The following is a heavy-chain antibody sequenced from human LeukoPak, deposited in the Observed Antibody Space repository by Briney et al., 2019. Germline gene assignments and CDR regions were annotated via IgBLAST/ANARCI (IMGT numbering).Heavy chain of an antibody. V-gene: IGHV3-48*03. CDR2: ISNSGTAI. CDR1: GFTFSSYE. J-gene: IGHJ1*01. D-gene: IGHD5-18*01. Sequence: PGGSLRLSCAASGFTFSSYEMNWVRQAPGKGLEWVSYISNSGTAIYYADLEKGRFTISRDNAKSSLYLQMNSLRAEDTAVYYCARAGYSMDTEYFQHWGQGTVVTVSS. CDR3: ARAGYSMDTEYFQH.